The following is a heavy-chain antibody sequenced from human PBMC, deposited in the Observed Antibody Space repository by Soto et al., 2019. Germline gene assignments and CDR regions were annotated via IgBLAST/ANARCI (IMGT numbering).Heavy chain of an antibody. D-gene: IGHD3-22*01. J-gene: IGHJ4*02. CDR3: ARDDRSGYCFDY. V-gene: IGHV4-30-2*01. CDR2: IYHSGGT. Sequence: QLQLQESGSGLVKPSQTLSLTCAVSGDSISSGGYSWNWIRQPPGKGLEWIGYIYHSGGTDYNPSLKSRVTISVDRSKNQFSLNLRSVTAADTAVYYCARDDRSGYCFDYWGQGTLVTVSS. CDR1: GDSISSGGYS.